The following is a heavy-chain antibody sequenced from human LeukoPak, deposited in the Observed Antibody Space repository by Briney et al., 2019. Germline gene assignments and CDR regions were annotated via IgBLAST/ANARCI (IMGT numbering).Heavy chain of an antibody. CDR2: IYHSGST. V-gene: IGHV4-30-2*01. CDR3: ARGATVTTTFDY. D-gene: IGHD4-17*01. CDR1: GGSSSGGYS. J-gene: IGHJ4*02. Sequence: SETLSLTCTVSGGSSSGGYSWSWIRQPPGKGLEWIGYIYHSGSTYYNPSLKSRVTISVDRSKNQFSLKLSSVTAADTAVYYCARGATVTTTFDYWGQGTLVTVSS.